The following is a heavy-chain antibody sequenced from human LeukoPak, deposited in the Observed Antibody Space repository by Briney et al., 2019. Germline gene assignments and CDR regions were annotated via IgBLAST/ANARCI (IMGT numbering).Heavy chain of an antibody. D-gene: IGHD3-10*01. J-gene: IGHJ4*02. V-gene: IGHV3-33*06. CDR3: AKTYVYGSGSLFFDY. CDR2: IWYDGSNK. CDR1: GFTFSSYG. Sequence: GGSLRLSCAASGFTFSSYGMHWVRQAPGKGLEWVAVIWYDGSNKYYADSVKGRFTISRDNSKNTLYLQMNSLRAEDTAMYYCAKTYVYGSGSLFFDYWGQGTLVTVSS.